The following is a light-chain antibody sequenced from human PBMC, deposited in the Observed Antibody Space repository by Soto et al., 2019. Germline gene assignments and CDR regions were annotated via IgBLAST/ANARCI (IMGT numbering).Light chain of an antibody. CDR1: TSDVGDYEH. J-gene: IGLJ3*02. CDR3: GLFTSSGTLV. V-gene: IGLV2-18*01. CDR2: DVI. Sequence: QSALTQPPSVSGSTGQSVTISCSVVTSDVGDYEHVSWYQLAPGTAPKLLISDVINRPSGVPDRFSGSRSGNTPSLTISGLQAEDEADYYCGLFTSSGTLVFGGRTKLTV.